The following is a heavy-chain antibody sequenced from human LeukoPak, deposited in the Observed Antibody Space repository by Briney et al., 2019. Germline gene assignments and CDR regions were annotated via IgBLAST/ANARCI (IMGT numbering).Heavy chain of an antibody. D-gene: IGHD3-10*01. Sequence: SETLSLTCTVSGGSISSYYWNWIRQPPGKGLEWIGYIYYSGSTNYNPSLKSRVTISVDTSKNQFSLKLSPVTAADTAVYYCARHVVRGPMDVWGQGTTVTVSS. CDR2: IYYSGST. CDR3: ARHVVRGPMDV. J-gene: IGHJ6*02. V-gene: IGHV4-59*08. CDR1: GGSISSYY.